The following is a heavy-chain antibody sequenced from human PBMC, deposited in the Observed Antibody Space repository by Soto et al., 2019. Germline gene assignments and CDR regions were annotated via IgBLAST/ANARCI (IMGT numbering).Heavy chain of an antibody. Sequence: GGSLRLSCAASGFTFSSYAMSWVRQAPGKGLEWVSAISGSGGSTYYADSVKGRFTISRDNSKNTLYLQMNSLRAEDTAVYYCAKDKAVAGPTPPYFDYWGQGTLVTVSS. CDR2: ISGSGGST. V-gene: IGHV3-23*01. D-gene: IGHD6-19*01. CDR1: GFTFSSYA. J-gene: IGHJ4*02. CDR3: AKDKAVAGPTPPYFDY.